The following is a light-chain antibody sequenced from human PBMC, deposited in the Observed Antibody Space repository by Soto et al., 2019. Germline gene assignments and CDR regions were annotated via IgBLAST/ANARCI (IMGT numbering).Light chain of an antibody. Sequence: DLPMAQLRSTLSGSVGDSVTITCLSRQTISSWLAWYQQKPGKAPKLLIYKASTLKSGVPSRFSGSGSGTEFTLTISSLQPDDFATYYCQHYNSYSEAFGQGTKVDIK. CDR2: KAS. CDR3: QHYNSYSEA. CDR1: QTISSW. V-gene: IGKV1-5*03. J-gene: IGKJ1*01.